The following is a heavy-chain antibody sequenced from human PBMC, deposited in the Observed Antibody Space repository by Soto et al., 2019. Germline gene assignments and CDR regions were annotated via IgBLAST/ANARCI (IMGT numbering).Heavy chain of an antibody. D-gene: IGHD6-19*01. V-gene: IGHV3-30*18. CDR2: ISYDGSNK. Sequence: GGSLRLSCAASGFTFSSYGMHWVRQAPGKGLEWVAVISYDGSNKYYADSVKGRFTISRDNSKNTLYLQMNSLRAEDTAVYYCAKDLTGIAVADTIDYWGQGTLVTVSS. CDR3: AKDLTGIAVADTIDY. J-gene: IGHJ4*02. CDR1: GFTFSSYG.